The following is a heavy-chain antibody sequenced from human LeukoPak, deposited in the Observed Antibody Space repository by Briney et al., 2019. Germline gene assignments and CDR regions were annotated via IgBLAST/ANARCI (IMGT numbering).Heavy chain of an antibody. D-gene: IGHD4-23*01. Sequence: SETLSLTCAVYGGSFSGYYWSWIRQPPGKGLEWIGEINHSGSTNYNPSLKSRVTISVDTSKNRFSLKLSSVTAADTAVYYCARGLRWWGQGTLVTVSS. J-gene: IGHJ4*02. CDR2: INHSGST. CDR3: ARGLRW. V-gene: IGHV4-34*01. CDR1: GGSFSGYY.